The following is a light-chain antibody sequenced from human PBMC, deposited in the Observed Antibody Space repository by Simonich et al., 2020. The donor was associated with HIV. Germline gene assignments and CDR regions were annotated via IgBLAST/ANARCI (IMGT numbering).Light chain of an antibody. CDR1: QSLVHSDGNTY. V-gene: IGKV2-30*02. Sequence: DIVMTQSPLSLPVTLGQPASISCRSSQSLVHSDGNTYLNWYHQRPGQSPRRLIYKVSNRDSGVPDRFSGSGSYTDFTLKISRVEAEDVGIYYCMQGTLWWTFGQGTKVEIK. CDR2: KVS. J-gene: IGKJ1*01. CDR3: MQGTLWWT.